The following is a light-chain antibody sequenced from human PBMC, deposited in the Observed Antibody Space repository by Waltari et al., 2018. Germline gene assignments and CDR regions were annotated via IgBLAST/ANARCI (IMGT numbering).Light chain of an antibody. CDR1: SSNIGSNT. Sequence: QSVLTQPPSASGTPGQRVTISCSGSSSNIGSNTVNWYQQLPGTAPKLLFYNNNQRPSGVPDRFSASKSGTSASLAISGLQSEDDADYYCATWDDSLNGVVFGGGTKLTVL. J-gene: IGLJ2*01. CDR3: ATWDDSLNGVV. V-gene: IGLV1-44*01. CDR2: NNN.